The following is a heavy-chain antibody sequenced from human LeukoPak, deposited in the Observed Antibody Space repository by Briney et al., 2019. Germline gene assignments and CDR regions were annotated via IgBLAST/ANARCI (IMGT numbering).Heavy chain of an antibody. CDR2: INTNTGNP. D-gene: IGHD3-10*01. CDR1: GGTFSSYA. Sequence: VSVKLSCKASGGTFSSYAISWVRQAPGQGLEWVGWINTNTGNPTYAQGFTGRFVFSLDTSVSTAYLQISSLMAEDTAVYYCARGPPVLLWFGGYYMDVWGKGTTVTVSS. J-gene: IGHJ6*03. V-gene: IGHV7-4-1*02. CDR3: ARGPPVLLWFGGYYMDV.